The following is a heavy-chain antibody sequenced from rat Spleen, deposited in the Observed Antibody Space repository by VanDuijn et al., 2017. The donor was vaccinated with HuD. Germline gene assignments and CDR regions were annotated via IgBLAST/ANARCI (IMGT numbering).Heavy chain of an antibody. CDR2: ISPSGGST. V-gene: IGHV5-25*01. Sequence: EVQLVESGGGLVQPGRSLKLSCAASGFTFSNYDMAWVRQAPTKGLEWVASISPSGGSTYYRDSVKGRFTISRDNAKSTLYLQMDSLRSEDTATYYCARGYYGSNPDNWFAYWGQGTLVTVSS. CDR3: ARGYYGSNPDNWFAY. D-gene: IGHD1-7*01. CDR1: GFTFSNYD. J-gene: IGHJ3*01.